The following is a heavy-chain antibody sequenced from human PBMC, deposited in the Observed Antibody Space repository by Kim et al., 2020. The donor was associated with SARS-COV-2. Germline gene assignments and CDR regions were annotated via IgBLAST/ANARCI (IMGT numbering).Heavy chain of an antibody. J-gene: IGHJ6*02. CDR3: ARIYCSSTSCYFYYYYYGMDV. CDR1: GYTFTSYD. V-gene: IGHV1-8*01. CDR2: MNPNSGNT. D-gene: IGHD2-2*01. Sequence: ASVKVSCKASGYTFTSYDINWVRQATGQGLEWMGWMNPNSGNTGYAQKFQGRVTMTRNTSISTAYMELSSLRSEDTAVYYCARIYCSSTSCYFYYYYYGMDVWGQGTTVTVSS.